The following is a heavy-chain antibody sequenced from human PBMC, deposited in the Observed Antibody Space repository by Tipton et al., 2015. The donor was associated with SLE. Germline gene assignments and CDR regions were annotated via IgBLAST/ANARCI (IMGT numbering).Heavy chain of an antibody. V-gene: IGHV3-23*01. CDR3: AIGDGITDGFDY. CDR2: ISGSGGST. Sequence: SLRLSCAASGFTFSSYVVTWVRQAPGKGLEWVSAISGSGGSTYYADSVKGRFTISRDNSKNSLYLQMNSLRTDDTAFYYCAIGDGITDGFDYWGQGTLVTVSS. CDR1: GFTFSSYV. J-gene: IGHJ4*02. D-gene: IGHD1-14*01.